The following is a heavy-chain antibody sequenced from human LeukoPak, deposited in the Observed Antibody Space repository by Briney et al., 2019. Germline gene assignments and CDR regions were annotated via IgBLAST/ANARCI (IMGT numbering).Heavy chain of an antibody. CDR3: ARARRGSSSSGDLFDY. D-gene: IGHD6-6*01. Sequence: SETLSLTCTVSGGSISSYYWSWIRQPPGKGLEWIGYIYYSGSTNYNPSLKSRVTISVDTSKTQFSLKLSSVTAADTAVYYCARARRGSSSSGDLFDYWGQGTLVTVSS. CDR1: GGSISSYY. CDR2: IYYSGST. J-gene: IGHJ4*02. V-gene: IGHV4-59*01.